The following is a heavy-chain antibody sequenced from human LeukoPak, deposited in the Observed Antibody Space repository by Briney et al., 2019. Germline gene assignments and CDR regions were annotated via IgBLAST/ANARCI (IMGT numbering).Heavy chain of an antibody. CDR2: ITSSSSST. Sequence: GGSLRLSCAASGFGFSDHYMTWIRQAPGKGLEWVSYITSSSSSTNYADSVKGRFTISRDNAKDSLYLQLNSLRAEDTAVYYCARGHSGLDYWGQGTLVTVSS. D-gene: IGHD3-10*01. J-gene: IGHJ4*02. V-gene: IGHV3-11*05. CDR3: ARGHSGLDY. CDR1: GFGFSDHY.